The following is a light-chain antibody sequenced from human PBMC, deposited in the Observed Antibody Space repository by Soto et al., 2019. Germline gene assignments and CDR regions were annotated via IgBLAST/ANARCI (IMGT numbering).Light chain of an antibody. CDR2: GAS. CDR3: QQYDNSPGT. Sequence: EIMLTQSPGTLSLSPGEGATLSCRASQSVISSYLAWYQQKPGQAPRLLIYGASSRATGIPDRFSGSGSGTEFSLTISRLEPEDFAVYYCQQYDNSPGTFGQGTKVEIK. CDR1: QSVISSY. J-gene: IGKJ1*01. V-gene: IGKV3-20*01.